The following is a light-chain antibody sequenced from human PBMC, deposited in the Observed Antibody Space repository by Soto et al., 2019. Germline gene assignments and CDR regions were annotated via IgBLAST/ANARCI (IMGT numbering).Light chain of an antibody. J-gene: IGLJ2*01. V-gene: IGLV4-69*01. CDR3: QTWGTGPLV. CDR2: LNSDGSH. CDR1: SGHSSYA. Sequence: QPVLTQSPSASASLGASVKLTCTLSSGHSSYAIAWHQQQPEKGPRYLMKLNSDGSHSKGDGIPDRFSGSSSGAERYLTFSSLQSEDEADYYCQTWGTGPLVFGGGTKLTVL.